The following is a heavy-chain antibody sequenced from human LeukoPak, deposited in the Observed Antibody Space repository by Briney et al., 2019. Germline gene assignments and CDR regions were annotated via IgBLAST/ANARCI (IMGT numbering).Heavy chain of an antibody. Sequence: GGSMRLSCAASGFTVSSNYMSWVRQAPGKGLEWVSVIYSGGSTYYADSVKGGFTISRDNSKNTLYLQMNSLRAEDTAVYYCASSYCCGGSCYGVYFDYWGKGTLVTVSS. CDR3: ASSYCCGGSCYGVYFDY. D-gene: IGHD2-15*01. V-gene: IGHV3-53*01. J-gene: IGHJ4*02. CDR2: IYSGGST. CDR1: GFTVSSNY.